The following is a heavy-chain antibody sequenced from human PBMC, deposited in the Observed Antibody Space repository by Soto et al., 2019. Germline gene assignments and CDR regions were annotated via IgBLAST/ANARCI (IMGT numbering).Heavy chain of an antibody. Sequence: ASVKVSCKTPGGTLSSYGISWVRQAPGQGLEWMGGIIPMFGTLNYAQKFLGRIRITAEESTSTAYMELSGLRSEDTAVYYCARDLYCSSTRCYSYYGMDVWGPGTTVTVSS. D-gene: IGHD2-2*01. CDR2: IIPMFGTL. CDR3: ARDLYCSSTRCYSYYGMDV. CDR1: GGTLSSYG. V-gene: IGHV1-69*13. J-gene: IGHJ6*02.